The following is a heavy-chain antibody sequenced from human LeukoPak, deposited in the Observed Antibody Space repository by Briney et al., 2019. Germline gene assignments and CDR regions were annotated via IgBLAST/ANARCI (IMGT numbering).Heavy chain of an antibody. V-gene: IGHV3-30*18. Sequence: PGGSLRLSCAASGLTFSSYGMHWVRQAPGKGLEWVAVISYDGSNKYYADSVKGRFTISRDNSKNTLYLQMNSLRAEDTAVYYCAKGGVTSWFAAEYFQHWGQGTLVTVSS. D-gene: IGHD3-10*01. CDR2: ISYDGSNK. CDR3: AKGGVTSWFAAEYFQH. CDR1: GLTFSSYG. J-gene: IGHJ1*01.